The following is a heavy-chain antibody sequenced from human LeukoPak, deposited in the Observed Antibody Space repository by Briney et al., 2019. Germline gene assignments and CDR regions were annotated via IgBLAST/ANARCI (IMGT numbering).Heavy chain of an antibody. D-gene: IGHD3-9*01. V-gene: IGHV4-39*02. J-gene: IGHJ4*02. CDR2: IYYSGST. Sequence: PSETLSLTCTVSGGSISSSSYYWGWIRQPPGKGLEWIGSIYYSGSTYYNPSLKSRVTISVDTSKNQFSLKLSSVTAADTAVYYCAREAYYDILTGYYFVGGVVDGHFDYWGQGTLVTVSS. CDR3: AREAYYDILTGYYFVGGVVDGHFDY. CDR1: GGSISSSSYY.